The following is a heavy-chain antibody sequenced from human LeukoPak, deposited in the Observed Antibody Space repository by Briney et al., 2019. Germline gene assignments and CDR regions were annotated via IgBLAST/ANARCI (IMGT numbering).Heavy chain of an antibody. CDR3: ARDPHIVVVTADYYGMDV. J-gene: IGHJ6*02. Sequence: SVKVSCKASGGTFSSYAISWVRQAPGQGLEWMGRIITIFGIANYAQKFQGRVTITADKSTSTAYMELSSLRSEATAVYYCARDPHIVVVTADYYGMDVWGQGTTVTVSS. V-gene: IGHV1-69*04. D-gene: IGHD2-21*02. CDR1: GGTFSSYA. CDR2: IITIFGIA.